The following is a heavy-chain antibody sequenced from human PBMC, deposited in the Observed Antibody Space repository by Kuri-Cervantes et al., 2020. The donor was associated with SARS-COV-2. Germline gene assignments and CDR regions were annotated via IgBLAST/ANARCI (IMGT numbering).Heavy chain of an antibody. CDR3: ARGGTGIAAAGTGPLNS. J-gene: IGHJ4*02. CDR2: ISSSGSTI. CDR1: GFTFSDYY. Sequence: GESLKISCTASGFTFSDYYMSWIRQAPGKGLEWVSYISSSGSTIYYADSVKGRFTISRDNSKNSLYLQMNSLRAEDTAVYYCARGGTGIAAAGTGPLNSWGQGTLVTVSS. D-gene: IGHD6-13*01. V-gene: IGHV3-11*04.